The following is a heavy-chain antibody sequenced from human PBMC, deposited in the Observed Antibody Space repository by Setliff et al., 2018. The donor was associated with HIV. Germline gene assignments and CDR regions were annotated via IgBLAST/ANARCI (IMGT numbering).Heavy chain of an antibody. V-gene: IGHV3-23*01. D-gene: IGHD3-3*01. CDR2: ISGSGGST. CDR3: ASTYYDFWSAYLDY. Sequence: PGGSLRLSCAASGLNFDDYDMHWVRQVPGKGLEWVSAISGSGGSTYYADSVKGRFTISRDNSKNTLYLQMNSLRAEDTAVYYCASTYYDFWSAYLDYWGQGTLVTVSS. J-gene: IGHJ4*02. CDR1: GLNFDDYD.